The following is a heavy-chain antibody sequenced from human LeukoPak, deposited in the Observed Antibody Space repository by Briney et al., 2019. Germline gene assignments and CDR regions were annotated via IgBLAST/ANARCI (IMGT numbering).Heavy chain of an antibody. V-gene: IGHV3-21*01. Sequence: PGGSLRVSCGASGVTFSSYSMSWVRQAPGKGLEWVSSISSRSSYIYYADSVKGRFTISRDNAKNSLYLQMNSLRAEDTAVYYCARGFGGRGGLFDYWGQGTLVTVSS. CDR2: ISSRSSYI. J-gene: IGHJ4*02. D-gene: IGHD1-26*01. CDR3: ARGFGGRGGLFDY. CDR1: GVTFSSYS.